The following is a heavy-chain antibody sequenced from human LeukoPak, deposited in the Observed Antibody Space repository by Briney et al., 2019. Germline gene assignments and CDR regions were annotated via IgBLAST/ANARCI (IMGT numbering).Heavy chain of an antibody. CDR1: GDSISSSTYY. D-gene: IGHD3-22*01. CDR3: ARSYYDSSGYYASFDY. CDR2: LYYSGKT. J-gene: IGHJ4*02. V-gene: IGHV4-39*01. Sequence: PSDTLSLTCIISGDSISSSTYYWGWIRQPPGKGLEWIGTLYYSGKTYYNPSLKSRVTISIDTSKNQFSLKLSSVTAADTAVYYCARSYYDSSGYYASFDYWGQGTLVTVSS.